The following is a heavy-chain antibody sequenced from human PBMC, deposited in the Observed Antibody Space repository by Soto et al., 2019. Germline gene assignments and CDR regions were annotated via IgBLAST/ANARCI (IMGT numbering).Heavy chain of an antibody. J-gene: IGHJ5*01. D-gene: IGHD3-22*01. V-gene: IGHV3-30*03. CDR3: VRWVGGSMYDNSGKYDS. Sequence: QVQLVESGGGVVQPGRSLRLTCAASGFTFSSNGMHWVRQAPGKGLEWVALVAYDGSKTYYGDSVRGRFTISRDNSENTLYLQMNSLRAEDTAVYYCVRWVGGSMYDNSGKYDSWGQGTLVTGSS. CDR1: GFTFSSNG. CDR2: VAYDGSKT.